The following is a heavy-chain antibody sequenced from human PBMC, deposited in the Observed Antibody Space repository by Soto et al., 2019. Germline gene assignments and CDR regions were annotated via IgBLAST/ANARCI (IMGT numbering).Heavy chain of an antibody. CDR2: IYYSGST. D-gene: IGHD2-2*01. J-gene: IGHJ5*02. Sequence: PSETLSLTCTVSGGSISSGDYYWSWIRQPPGKGLEWIGYIYYSGSTYYNPSLKSRVTISVDTSKNQFSLTLSSVTAADTAVYYCARVGGGYCISTSCPNWFDPWGQGTLVTV. V-gene: IGHV4-30-4*01. CDR1: GGSISSGDYY. CDR3: ARVGGGYCISTSCPNWFDP.